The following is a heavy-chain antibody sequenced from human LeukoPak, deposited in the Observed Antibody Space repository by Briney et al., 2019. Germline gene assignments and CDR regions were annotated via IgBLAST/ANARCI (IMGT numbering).Heavy chain of an antibody. Sequence: SETLSLTCTVSGGSISSYYWSWIRQPPGKGLEWIGYIYYGGSTNYNPSLKSRVTISVDTSKNQFSLKLSSVTAADTAVYYCARLADTAMGFDYWGQGTLVTVSS. CDR3: ARLADTAMGFDY. CDR2: IYYGGST. J-gene: IGHJ4*02. V-gene: IGHV4-59*08. D-gene: IGHD5-18*01. CDR1: GGSISSYY.